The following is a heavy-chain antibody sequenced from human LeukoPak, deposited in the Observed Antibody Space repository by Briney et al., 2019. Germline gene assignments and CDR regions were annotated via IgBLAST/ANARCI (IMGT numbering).Heavy chain of an antibody. Sequence: PGGSLRPSCAASGFTFSSYWMHWVRQAPGKGLVWVSRINTDGSSTSYADSVKGRFTISRDNSKNTLYLQMNSLRAEDTAVYYCAKGSRGEQPHFDYWGQGTLVTVSS. CDR2: INTDGSST. D-gene: IGHD3-16*01. CDR1: GFTFSSYW. J-gene: IGHJ4*02. CDR3: AKGSRGEQPHFDY. V-gene: IGHV3-74*01.